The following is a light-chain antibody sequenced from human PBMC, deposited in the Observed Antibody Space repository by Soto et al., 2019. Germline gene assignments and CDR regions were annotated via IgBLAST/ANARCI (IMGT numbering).Light chain of an antibody. J-gene: IGKJ2*01. CDR3: QQSYSTPYI. Sequence: DIQMTQSPSSLSASVGDRVTITCRASQSISSYLNWYQQKPGKAPKLLIYGASSLQSGVPPRFSGSGSGTDFTLTITSLQPEDFATYYCQQSYSTPYIFGQGTKLEIK. V-gene: IGKV1-39*01. CDR1: QSISSY. CDR2: GAS.